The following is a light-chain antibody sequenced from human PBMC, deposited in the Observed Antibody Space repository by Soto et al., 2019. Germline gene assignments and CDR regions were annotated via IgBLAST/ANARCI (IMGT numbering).Light chain of an antibody. CDR2: AAS. V-gene: IGKV1-9*01. Sequence: DIQLTQSPSFLSASVGDGVTITCRASQGISSYLAWYQQKPGKAPKLLIYAASTLQSGVPSRFSGSGSGTKFTLTISSLQPEDFSTYYCQQLNSYPFFGQGTKLEIK. CDR3: QQLNSYPF. J-gene: IGKJ2*01. CDR1: QGISSY.